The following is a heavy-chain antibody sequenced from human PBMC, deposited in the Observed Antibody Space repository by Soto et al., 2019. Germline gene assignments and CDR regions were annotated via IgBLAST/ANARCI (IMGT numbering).Heavy chain of an antibody. J-gene: IGHJ4*02. CDR3: ARKGFLDWFLDF. V-gene: IGHV1-8*01. CDR1: GYTLSSYD. CDR2: VNPNSGDT. Sequence: QVQLVQSGAEVKKPGASVKVSCKASGYTLSSYDITWVRQAAGQGLEWMGWVNPNSGDTDYAQKFQGRVTMTRDTSRRTAYMELSSLRPEDSAVYYCARKGFLDWFLDFWGQGTLVTVSS. D-gene: IGHD3-9*01.